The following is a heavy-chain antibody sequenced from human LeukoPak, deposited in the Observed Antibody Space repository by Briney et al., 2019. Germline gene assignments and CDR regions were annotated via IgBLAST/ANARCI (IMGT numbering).Heavy chain of an antibody. CDR3: ARESIAVAGAPFDY. J-gene: IGHJ4*02. D-gene: IGHD6-19*01. CDR1: GFTFSSYE. Sequence: GGSLRLSCTASGFTFSSYEMNWVRQAPGKGLEWVSYISSGSTIYDADSVKGRFTISRDNAKNSLYLQMNSLRAEDTAVYYCARESIAVAGAPFDYWGQGTLVTVSS. CDR2: ISSGSTI. V-gene: IGHV3-48*03.